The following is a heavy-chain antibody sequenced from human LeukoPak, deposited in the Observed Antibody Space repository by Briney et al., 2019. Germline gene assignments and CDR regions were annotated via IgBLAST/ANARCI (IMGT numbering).Heavy chain of an antibody. D-gene: IGHD3-16*01. J-gene: IGHJ4*02. CDR1: GSSFNDYY. CDR3: ARSRGRAESASTGFDY. Sequence: KPPETLPLTCAVYGSSFNDYYWTWLRQSPGKGLEWIGEISHFGSTSYNPSLKSRVTISEDTSKNQFSLRLRSVTAADTAMHYCARSRGRAESASTGFDYWGQGTPVIVSS. CDR2: ISHFGST. V-gene: IGHV4-34*01.